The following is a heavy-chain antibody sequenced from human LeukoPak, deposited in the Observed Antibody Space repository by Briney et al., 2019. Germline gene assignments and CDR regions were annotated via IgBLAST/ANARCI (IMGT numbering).Heavy chain of an antibody. CDR2: IYYSGST. D-gene: IGHD6-13*01. J-gene: IGHJ5*02. CDR3: ARSYSSSWYPSGWFDP. V-gene: IGHV4-59*08. Sequence: SETLSLTCTVSGGSISSYYWSWIRQPPGKGLEWIGYIYYSGSTNYNPSLKSRVTISVDTSKNQFSLKLSSVTAADTAVYYCARSYSSSWYPSGWFDPWGQGTLVTVSS. CDR1: GGSISSYY.